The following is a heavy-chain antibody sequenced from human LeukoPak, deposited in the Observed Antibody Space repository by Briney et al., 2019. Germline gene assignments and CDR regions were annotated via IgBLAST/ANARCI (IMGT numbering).Heavy chain of an antibody. CDR1: DFTVSSYY. CDR3: TRSLKYFDY. Sequence: PGGSLRLSCAASDFTVSSYYMSWVRQAPGKGLEWVSLIETVGTTYYGDSVQGRFTISRDNSKNTLYLQMNSLRAEDTAVYYCTRSLKYFDYWGQGTLVTVSS. J-gene: IGHJ4*02. V-gene: IGHV3-66*01. CDR2: IETVGTT.